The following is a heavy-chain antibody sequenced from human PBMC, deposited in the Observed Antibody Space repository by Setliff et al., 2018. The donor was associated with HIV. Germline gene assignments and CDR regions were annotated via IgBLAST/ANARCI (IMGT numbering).Heavy chain of an antibody. CDR2: ISGSGGST. CDR3: AKDRQAVAGWFDP. Sequence: PGGSLRLSCAGSGFTFNNFWMAWVRQAPGKGLEWVSAISGSGGSTYYADSVKGRFTISRDNSKNTLYLQMNSLRAEDTAVYYCAKDRQAVAGWFDPWGQGTLVTVSS. V-gene: IGHV3-23*01. CDR1: GFTFNNFW. J-gene: IGHJ5*02. D-gene: IGHD6-19*01.